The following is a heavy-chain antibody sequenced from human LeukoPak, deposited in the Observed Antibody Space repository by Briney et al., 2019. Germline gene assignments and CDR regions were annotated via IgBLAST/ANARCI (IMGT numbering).Heavy chain of an antibody. Sequence: GGSLRLSCEGSGFTFSDAWMNWVRQAPGKGLEWVGRMKSRGSGGTTDYAAPVKGRFTISRDDSKNTLFLQMSSLQAEDAAVYYCAKDRPSGSYDAWGQGTLVTVSS. CDR2: MKSRGSGGTT. D-gene: IGHD1-26*01. CDR1: GFTFSDAW. J-gene: IGHJ5*02. CDR3: AKDRPSGSYDA. V-gene: IGHV3-15*01.